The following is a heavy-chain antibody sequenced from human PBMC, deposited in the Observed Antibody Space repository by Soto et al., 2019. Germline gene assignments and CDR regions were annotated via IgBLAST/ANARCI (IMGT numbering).Heavy chain of an antibody. Sequence: SVKVSCKASGGTFSSYAISWVRQAPGQGLEWMGGIIPIFGTANYAQKFQGRVTITADESTSTAYMELSSLRSEDTAVYYCAREPRHYYYYYGMDVWGQGTTVTVSS. CDR3: AREPRHYYYYYGMDV. CDR1: GGTFSSYA. V-gene: IGHV1-69*13. J-gene: IGHJ6*02. CDR2: IIPIFGTA.